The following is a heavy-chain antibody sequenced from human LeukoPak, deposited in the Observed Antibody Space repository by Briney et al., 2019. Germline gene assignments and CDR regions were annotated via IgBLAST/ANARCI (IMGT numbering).Heavy chain of an antibody. Sequence: GGSLRLSRAASGFTFSSYGMNWVRPAPGKGLEWVSYISYSSSTIYYADSVKGRFTISRDNAKNSLYLQMNSLRAEDTAVYYCARVNRMVPGYCSGGTCPGDYWGQGTLVTVSS. CDR3: ARVNRMVPGYCSGGTCPGDY. V-gene: IGHV3-48*01. D-gene: IGHD2-15*01. CDR2: ISYSSSTI. J-gene: IGHJ4*02. CDR1: GFTFSSYG.